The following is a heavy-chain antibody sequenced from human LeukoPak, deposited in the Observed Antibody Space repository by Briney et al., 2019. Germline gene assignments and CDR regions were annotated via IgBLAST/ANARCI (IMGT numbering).Heavy chain of an antibody. CDR2: ISGSGGST. CDR3: AKAFWDVGVVIEDYYYYMDV. D-gene: IGHD3-3*01. J-gene: IGHJ6*03. Sequence: GGSLRLSCAASGFTFSSFAMGWVRQAPGKGLGWVSAISGSGGSTYYADSVKGGFTISRDISKNTLYLQMNSLRAEDTAVYYCAKAFWDVGVVIEDYYYYMDVWGKGTTVTVSS. CDR1: GFTFSSFA. V-gene: IGHV3-23*01.